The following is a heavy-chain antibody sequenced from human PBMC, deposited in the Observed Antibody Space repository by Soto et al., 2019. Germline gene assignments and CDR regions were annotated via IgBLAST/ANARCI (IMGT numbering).Heavy chain of an antibody. CDR1: GVSISSGGYY. D-gene: IGHD3-22*01. CDR2: IYYSGNT. CDR3: ARAPGDYYDSSGSLYFDY. V-gene: IGHV4-31*03. Sequence: SETLSLTCTVSGVSISSGGYYWSWIRQHPGKGLEWIGYIYYSGNTYYNPSLKSRVAISVETYKNQFSLKLSSVTPADTAVYYCARAPGDYYDSSGSLYFDYWGQGTLVTVSS. J-gene: IGHJ4*02.